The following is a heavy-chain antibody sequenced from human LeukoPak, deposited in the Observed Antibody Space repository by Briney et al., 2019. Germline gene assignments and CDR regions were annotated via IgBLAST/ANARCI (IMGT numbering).Heavy chain of an antibody. CDR1: GFTFSDYY. D-gene: IGHD5-18*01. J-gene: IGHJ2*01. Sequence: GGSLRLSCAASGFTFSDYYMSWIRQAPGKGLEWVSYISSSSSYTNYADSVKGRLTISRDNAKNSLYLQMNSLRAEDTAVYYCARGGYSYGYDWYFDLWGRGTLVTVSS. CDR2: ISSSSSYT. CDR3: ARGGYSYGYDWYFDL. V-gene: IGHV3-11*06.